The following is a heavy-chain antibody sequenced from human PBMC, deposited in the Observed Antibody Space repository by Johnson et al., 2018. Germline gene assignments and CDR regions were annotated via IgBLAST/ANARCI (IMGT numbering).Heavy chain of an antibody. Sequence: QVQLQESGPGLVKPSETLSLTCTVSGDSISHYYWSWIRQPAGKGLEWIGRIYTNGNTNYNPPLKSRVSMSVDTSKNQFSLKLHSVPAADTAVYYCARARSYQLQGAFDIWGQGTMVTVSS. CDR1: GDSISHYY. D-gene: IGHD2-2*01. CDR3: ARARSYQLQGAFDI. J-gene: IGHJ3*02. CDR2: IYTNGNT. V-gene: IGHV4-4*07.